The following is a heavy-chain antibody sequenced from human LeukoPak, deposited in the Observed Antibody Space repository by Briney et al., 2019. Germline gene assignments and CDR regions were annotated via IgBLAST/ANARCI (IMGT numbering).Heavy chain of an antibody. V-gene: IGHV4-4*02. CDR3: ATPNDAFNM. CDR2: IHYRGGT. J-gene: IGHJ3*02. CDR1: GGSISSSNW. Sequence: SETLSLTCAVSGGSISSSNWWSWVRQPPGKGLEWIGEIHYRGGTNYNPSLRSRVTISVDTSKNQFSLKMTSVTAADTAVYYCATPNDAFNMWGQGTMVTVSS.